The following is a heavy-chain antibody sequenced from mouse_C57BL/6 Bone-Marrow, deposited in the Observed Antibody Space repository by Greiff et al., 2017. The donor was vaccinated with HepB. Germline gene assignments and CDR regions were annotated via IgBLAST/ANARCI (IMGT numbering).Heavy chain of an antibody. V-gene: IGHV1-54*01. D-gene: IGHD1-1*01. CDR3: ARRDYYGSSSLYYAMDY. CDR1: GYAFTNYL. Sequence: VQLQQSGAELVRPGTSVKVSCKASGYAFTNYLIEWVKQRPGQGLEWIGVINPGSGGTNYNEKFKGKATLTADKSSSTAYMQLSSLTSEDSAVYFCARRDYYGSSSLYYAMDYWGQGTSVTVSS. CDR2: INPGSGGT. J-gene: IGHJ4*01.